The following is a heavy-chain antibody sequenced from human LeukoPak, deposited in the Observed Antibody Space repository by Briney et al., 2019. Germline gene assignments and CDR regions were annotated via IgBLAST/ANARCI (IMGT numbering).Heavy chain of an antibody. D-gene: IGHD6-6*01. Sequence: SQTLSLTCTVSGGSINIGTYYWSWIRQPAGKGLEWIGRMYTSGSTNYNPSLESRVTISVDTSKNQFSLKLSSVTAADTAVYYCARGEKGSSSGSINYWGQGTLVTVSS. CDR3: ARGEKGSSSGSINY. CDR1: GGSINIGTYY. J-gene: IGHJ4*02. V-gene: IGHV4-61*02. CDR2: MYTSGST.